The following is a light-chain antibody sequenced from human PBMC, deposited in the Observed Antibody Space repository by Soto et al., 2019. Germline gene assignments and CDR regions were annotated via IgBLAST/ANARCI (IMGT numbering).Light chain of an antibody. V-gene: IGLV2-11*01. Sequence: QSALTQPRSVSGSPGQSVTISCTGTSSDVGGYNYVSWYQQHPGKAPKVMIYDVSERPSGVPDRFCGSKSGITASLTISGRQAEDEAEYYCGSYAGSPMYVLGTGTKVTVL. CDR3: GSYAGSPMYV. CDR2: DVS. CDR1: SSDVGGYNY. J-gene: IGLJ1*01.